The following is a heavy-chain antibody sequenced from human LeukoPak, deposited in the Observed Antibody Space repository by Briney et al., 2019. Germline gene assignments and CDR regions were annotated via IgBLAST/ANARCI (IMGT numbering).Heavy chain of an antibody. D-gene: IGHD6-13*01. V-gene: IGHV1-3*03. CDR1: GYTFTSYA. Sequence: ASVKVSCKASGYTFTSYAMHWVRQAPGQRLEWMGWINAGNGNTKYSQEFQGRVTITRDTSASTAYMELSSLRSEDMAVYYCAREVVGAAAGMYNWFDPWGQGTLVTVSS. CDR3: AREVVGAAAGMYNWFDP. CDR2: INAGNGNT. J-gene: IGHJ5*02.